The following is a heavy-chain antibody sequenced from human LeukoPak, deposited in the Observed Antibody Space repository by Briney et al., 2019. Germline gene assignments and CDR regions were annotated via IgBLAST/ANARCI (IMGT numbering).Heavy chain of an antibody. CDR2: VFYSGST. J-gene: IGHJ3*02. CDR1: GGSISSSSYY. Sequence: SETLSLTCTVSGGSISSSSYYWNWIRQPPGKGLEWIGYVFYSGSTNYNPSLKSRVTISVDTSKNQFSLKLTSVTAADTALYYCARDAVTYDAFDIWGQGTMVTVSS. CDR3: ARDAVTYDAFDI. D-gene: IGHD2-21*02. V-gene: IGHV4-61*01.